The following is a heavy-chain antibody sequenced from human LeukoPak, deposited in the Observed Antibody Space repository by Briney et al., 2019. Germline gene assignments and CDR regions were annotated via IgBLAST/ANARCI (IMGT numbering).Heavy chain of an antibody. CDR1: GGSISSNNHY. CDR2: IYYSGTT. V-gene: IGHV4-39*07. CDR3: ARDQRDFDWLFSHPHWFDP. D-gene: IGHD3-9*01. Sequence: SETLSLTCTVSGGSISSNNHYWGWIRQPPGKGLEWIGTIYYSGTTYYNPSLKSRVTVSLDTSKNQFSLKLSSVTAADTAVYYCARDQRDFDWLFSHPHWFDPWGQGTLVTVSS. J-gene: IGHJ5*02.